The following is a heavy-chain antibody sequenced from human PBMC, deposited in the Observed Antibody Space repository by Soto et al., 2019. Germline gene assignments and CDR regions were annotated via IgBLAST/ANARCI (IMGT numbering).Heavy chain of an antibody. CDR1: GYSFISYW. D-gene: IGHD4-17*01. V-gene: IGHV5-51*01. CDR2: IYPGDSDT. J-gene: IGHJ6*02. Sequence: GETLKISCKGSGYSFISYWIGWVRQMPGKGLEWMGIIYPGDSDTRYSPSFPGQVTISADKSISTANLQWSSLKASDTAMYYCAIPLGMNDYPDRVGYYYYSMDVWGQGTTVTVSS. CDR3: AIPLGMNDYPDRVGYYYYSMDV.